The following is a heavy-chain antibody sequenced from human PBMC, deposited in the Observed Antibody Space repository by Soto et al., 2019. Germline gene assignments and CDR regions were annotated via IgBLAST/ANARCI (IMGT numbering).Heavy chain of an antibody. Sequence: EVQLVESGGGLIQPGGSLRLSCAVSGFTVSNNYMSWVRQAPGKGLEGVSVIYSGGYTAYGDSVKGRFTISRDNSKNTLYLQKKTPRAANTALYCGGNHPGGGGYWGQGTLVTVSS. J-gene: IGHJ4*02. CDR3: GNHPGGGGY. CDR2: IYSGGYT. V-gene: IGHV3-53*01. D-gene: IGHD3-10*01. CDR1: GFTVSNNY.